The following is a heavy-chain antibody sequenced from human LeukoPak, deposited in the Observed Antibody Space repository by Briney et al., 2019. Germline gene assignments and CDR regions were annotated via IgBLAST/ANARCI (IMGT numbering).Heavy chain of an antibody. Sequence: ASVTVSCKASGYTFTGYYMHWVRQAPGQGLEWMGIINPRGCSTSYAQKFQGRVTMTRDTSISTADMELSRLRSDDTAVYYCARDGGVNYYDSSGYSDYWGQGTLVTVSS. J-gene: IGHJ4*02. D-gene: IGHD3-22*01. V-gene: IGHV1-46*01. CDR1: GYTFTGYY. CDR2: INPRGCST. CDR3: ARDGGVNYYDSSGYSDY.